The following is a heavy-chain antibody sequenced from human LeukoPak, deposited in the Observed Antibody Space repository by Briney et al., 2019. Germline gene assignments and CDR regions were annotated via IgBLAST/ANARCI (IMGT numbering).Heavy chain of an antibody. J-gene: IGHJ4*02. CDR1: GFTFSSYS. Sequence: GGSLRLSCAASGFTFSSYSMNWVRQAPGMGLEWVSCISSSSSYIYYADSVKGRFTISRDNAKNSLYLQMNSLRAEDTAVYYCARGGMDYDFWSGPTNYYFDYWGQGTLVTVSS. CDR2: ISSSSSYI. V-gene: IGHV3-21*01. CDR3: ARGGMDYDFWSGPTNYYFDY. D-gene: IGHD3-3*01.